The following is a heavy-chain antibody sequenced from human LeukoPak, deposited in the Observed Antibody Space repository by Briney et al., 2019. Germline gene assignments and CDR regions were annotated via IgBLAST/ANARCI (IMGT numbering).Heavy chain of an antibody. CDR1: GFTFDDYA. CDR3: AKSLGSGSYPRTPFDY. J-gene: IGHJ4*02. CDR2: ISWNSGSI. V-gene: IGHV3-9*01. Sequence: GGSLRLSCAASGFTFDDYAMHWVRHAPGKGLEWVSGISWNSGSIGYADSVKGRFTISRDNAKNSLYLQMNSLRAEDTALYYCAKSLGSGSYPRTPFDYWGQGTLVTVSS. D-gene: IGHD3-10*01.